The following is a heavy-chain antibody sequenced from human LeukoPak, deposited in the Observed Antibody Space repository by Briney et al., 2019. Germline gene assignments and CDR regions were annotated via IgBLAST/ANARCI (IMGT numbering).Heavy chain of an antibody. J-gene: IGHJ6*03. Sequence: PGGSLRLSCAASGFTFSSYGMHWVRQAPGKGLEWVAVIWYDGSNKYYADSVKGRFTISRDNSKNTLYLQMNSLSAEDTAVYYCARRFKRFGIAAAGSYLDVWGKGTTVTVSS. D-gene: IGHD6-13*01. CDR3: ARRFKRFGIAAAGSYLDV. V-gene: IGHV3-33*01. CDR1: GFTFSSYG. CDR2: IWYDGSNK.